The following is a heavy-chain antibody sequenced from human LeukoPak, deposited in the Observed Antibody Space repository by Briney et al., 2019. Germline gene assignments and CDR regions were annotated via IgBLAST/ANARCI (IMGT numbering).Heavy chain of an antibody. D-gene: IGHD2-15*01. V-gene: IGHV4-34*01. J-gene: IGHJ4*02. CDR1: GVSINDYY. CDR2: ISHTEGT. Sequence: PSETLSLTCGLFGVSINDYYWSWLRQSPGKGLEWIGEISHTEGTRYNPSLECRVTISVGTSEIQLYMKLIFVTAADTAVYYCARIRGGRRGSLCYNHWGLGTLVTVSS. CDR3: ARIRGGRRGSLCYNH.